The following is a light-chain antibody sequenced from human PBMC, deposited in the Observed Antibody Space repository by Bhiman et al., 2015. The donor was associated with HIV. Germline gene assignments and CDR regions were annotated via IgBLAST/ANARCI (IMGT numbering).Light chain of an antibody. Sequence: QSALTQPPSASGSPGQSVAISCIGTYNDVGKYDTVAWYQQYPGKAPKLIIYGVNKRPSGVPDRFSGSKSGNTASLTVSGLQAEDEADYYCSSYVGSNNYVFGTGTKVTVL. V-gene: IGLV2-8*01. CDR2: GVN. CDR1: YNDVGKYDT. CDR3: SSYVGSNNYV. J-gene: IGLJ1*01.